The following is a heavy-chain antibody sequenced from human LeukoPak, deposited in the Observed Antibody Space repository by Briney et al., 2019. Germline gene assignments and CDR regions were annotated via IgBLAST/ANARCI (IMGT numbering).Heavy chain of an antibody. V-gene: IGHV1-18*01. CDR2: ISAYNGNT. D-gene: IGHD6-6*01. Sequence: ASVKVSCKASGYTLTSYGISWVRQAPGQGLEWMGWISAYNGNTNYAQKLQGRVTMTTDTSTSTAYMELRSLRSDDTAVYYCARDRRYSSSSTRFDPWGQGTLVTVSS. CDR3: ARDRRYSSSSTRFDP. CDR1: GYTLTSYG. J-gene: IGHJ5*02.